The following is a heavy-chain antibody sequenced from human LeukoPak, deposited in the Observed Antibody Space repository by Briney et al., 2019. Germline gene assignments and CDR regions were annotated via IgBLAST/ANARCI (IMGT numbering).Heavy chain of an antibody. Sequence: GSSVKVSCKASGGTFSSYAISWVRQAPGQGLERMGRIIPIFGIANYAQKFQGRVTITADKSTSTAYMELSSLRSEDTAVYYCARRNSGYDGAFDIWGQGTMVTVSS. J-gene: IGHJ3*02. V-gene: IGHV1-69*04. CDR3: ARRNSGYDGAFDI. CDR2: IIPIFGIA. D-gene: IGHD5-12*01. CDR1: GGTFSSYA.